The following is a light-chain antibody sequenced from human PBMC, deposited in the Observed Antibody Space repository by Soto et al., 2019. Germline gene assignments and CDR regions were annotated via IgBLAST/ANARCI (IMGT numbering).Light chain of an antibody. Sequence: QSVLTQPASVSGSPGQSITISCTGTSSDVGNYNYVSWYQLHPGKAPKLMIYDVSSRPSGVSDRFSGSKFGNTASLAVSGLQAEDEADYYCSSYTTSNSVVFGGGTKVTVL. CDR1: SSDVGNYNY. CDR2: DVS. J-gene: IGLJ3*02. CDR3: SSYTTSNSVV. V-gene: IGLV2-14*01.